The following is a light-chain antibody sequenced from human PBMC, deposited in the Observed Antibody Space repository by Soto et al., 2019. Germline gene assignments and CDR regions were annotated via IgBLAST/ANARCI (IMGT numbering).Light chain of an antibody. CDR3: PPHTT. J-gene: IGKJ1*01. CDR2: RAS. CDR1: QGGSSG. V-gene: IGKV1-5*03. Sequence: DIQMTQSPSTLSASVGDRVTLTCRGSQGGSSGLAWYQQKRGQAPRLLIYRASSLASGVPSSFSGSGSRTEFTLTISSLQHEDVASYHCPPHTTFGQGTTGDIK.